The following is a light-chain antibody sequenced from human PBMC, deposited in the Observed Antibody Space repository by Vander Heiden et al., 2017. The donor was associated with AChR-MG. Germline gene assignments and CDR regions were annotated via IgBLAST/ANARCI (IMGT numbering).Light chain of an antibody. Sequence: DIQLTQSHSLLSASVGDSVTTTCRASQGIRSALAWYKQNLGTAPKLLMNAAATLQRGVPSRISGSGAATDFTLTISSLQPEEFATYYCQQLNSYPWTFGQGTKVEIK. CDR3: QQLNSYPWT. V-gene: IGKV1-9*01. CDR1: QGIRSA. J-gene: IGKJ1*01. CDR2: AAA.